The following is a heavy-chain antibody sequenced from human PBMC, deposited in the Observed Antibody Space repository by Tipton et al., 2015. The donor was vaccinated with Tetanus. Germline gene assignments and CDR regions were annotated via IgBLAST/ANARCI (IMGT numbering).Heavy chain of an antibody. J-gene: IGHJ4*02. CDR1: GFIFSNYA. CDR2: LKQDGSAK. D-gene: IGHD2-2*01. Sequence: SLRLSCAASGFIFSNYAMHWVRQAPGKGLEWVANLKQDGSAKYYVDSVKGRFTISRDNAKNSLYLQMNSLRAEDTAVYYCARDSTYLFDYWGQGTLVPVTS. CDR3: ARDSTYLFDY. V-gene: IGHV3-7*01.